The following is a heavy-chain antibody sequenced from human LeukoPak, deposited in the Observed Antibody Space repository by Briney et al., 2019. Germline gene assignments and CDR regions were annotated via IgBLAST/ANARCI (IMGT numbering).Heavy chain of an antibody. CDR1: WLSNHSSSHL. J-gene: IGHJ3*01. CDR2: IYYCGRP. Sequence: SETLSLTCSVCWLSNHSSSHLWGDTRHPPGKGRECIGSIYYCGRPHYHPSLKPRVTISVDTSEQQFPLKLTSVTAADTAVYFGTRRNVSGYEFDVWGPGTMVTVS. D-gene: IGHD5-12*01. CDR3: TRRNVSGYEFDV. V-gene: IGHV4-39*01.